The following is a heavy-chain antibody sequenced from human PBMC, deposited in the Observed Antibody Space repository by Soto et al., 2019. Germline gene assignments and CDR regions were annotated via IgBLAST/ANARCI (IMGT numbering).Heavy chain of an antibody. Sequence: QVHLQESGPGLVKPSETMSLTCTASGASIRNFYWNWVRQFPGKGLEWIGHIYNGERTNYNPSLKSRVTISVDTSKNQFSLKLSSVTVAATAVYYCAQTTCWPGFDYWGQGTLVAVSS. CDR2: IYNGERT. CDR3: AQTTCWPGFDY. V-gene: IGHV4-59*01. J-gene: IGHJ4*02. CDR1: GASIRNFY. D-gene: IGHD2-21*01.